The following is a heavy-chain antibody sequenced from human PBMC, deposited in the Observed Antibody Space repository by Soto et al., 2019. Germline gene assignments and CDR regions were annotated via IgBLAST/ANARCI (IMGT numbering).Heavy chain of an antibody. V-gene: IGHV3-15*01. CDR2: IKSKPDGGTT. Sequence: GGSLRLSXIGSGFTFSNAWINWVRQAPGKGLEWVGRIKSKPDGGTTDYTAPVKGRFTISRDDSKNTVYLQMSSLKTEDTALYYCVTGQYCDYWGQGTLVTVSS. J-gene: IGHJ4*02. CDR3: VTGQYCDY. CDR1: GFTFSNAW.